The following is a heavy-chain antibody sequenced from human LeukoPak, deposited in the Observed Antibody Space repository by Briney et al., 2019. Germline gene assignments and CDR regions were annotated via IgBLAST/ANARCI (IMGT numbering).Heavy chain of an antibody. Sequence: AASVKVSCKASGGTFSSYAISWVRQAPGQGLEWMGGIIPIFGTANYAQKFQGRVTITADESTSTAYMELSSLRSEDTAVYYCARGFDWLLGYWGQGTLVTVSS. CDR2: IIPIFGTA. J-gene: IGHJ4*02. CDR1: GGTFSSYA. D-gene: IGHD3-9*01. CDR3: ARGFDWLLGY. V-gene: IGHV1-69*13.